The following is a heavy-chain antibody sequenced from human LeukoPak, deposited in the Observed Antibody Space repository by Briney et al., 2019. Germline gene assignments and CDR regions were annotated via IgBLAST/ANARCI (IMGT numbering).Heavy chain of an antibody. V-gene: IGHV1-69*13. CDR3: ARGGGGYCSSTSCYLDY. CDR1: GGTFSSYA. D-gene: IGHD2-2*01. J-gene: IGHJ4*02. Sequence: ASVKVSCKASGGTFSSYAISWVRQAPGQGLEWMGGIIPIFGTANYAQKFQGRVTITADEPTSTAYMELSSLRSEDTAVYYCARGGGGYCSSTSCYLDYWGQGTLVTVSS. CDR2: IIPIFGTA.